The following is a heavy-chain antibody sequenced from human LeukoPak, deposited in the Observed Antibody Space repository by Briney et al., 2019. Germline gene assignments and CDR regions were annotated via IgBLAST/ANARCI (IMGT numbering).Heavy chain of an antibody. D-gene: IGHD4-17*01. CDR2: ITTGGGST. J-gene: IGHJ5*02. CDR1: GFTFDNYA. V-gene: IGHV3-23*01. Sequence: GGSLRLSCAASGFTFDNYAMSWVRQAPGKGLEWVSAITTGGGSTYYADSVKGRFTISRDNSKNTLYVQMNSLRVEDTAIYYCAKYGDYSRLGGNWFDPWGQGTLVTVSS. CDR3: AKYGDYSRLGGNWFDP.